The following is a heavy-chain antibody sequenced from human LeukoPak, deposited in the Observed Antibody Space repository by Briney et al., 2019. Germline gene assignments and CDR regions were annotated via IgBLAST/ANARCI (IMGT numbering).Heavy chain of an antibody. D-gene: IGHD3-10*01. Sequence: SVKVSCKASGYTFTSYDINWVRQAPGQGLEWMGWINPNSGGTNYAQKFQGRVTMTRDTSISTAYMELSSLTSDDTAIYYCACPQRGPGGYYTDFWGQGTLVTVSS. CDR3: ACPQRGPGGYYTDF. CDR1: GYTFTSYD. V-gene: IGHV1-2*02. J-gene: IGHJ4*02. CDR2: INPNSGGT.